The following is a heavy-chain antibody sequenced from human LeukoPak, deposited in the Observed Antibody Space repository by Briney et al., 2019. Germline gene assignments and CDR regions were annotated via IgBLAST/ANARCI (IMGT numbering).Heavy chain of an antibody. CDR2: MYYSGST. Sequence: SETLSLTCTVSGASFSTYYWSWIRQPPGKGLEWIGYMYYSGSTNYNPSLKSRVTISVDTSKNQFSLKLSSVTAADTAAYYCARDGRGSTSLDNWGQGILVTVSS. J-gene: IGHJ4*02. V-gene: IGHV4-59*12. D-gene: IGHD6-6*01. CDR1: GASFSTYY. CDR3: ARDGRGSTSLDN.